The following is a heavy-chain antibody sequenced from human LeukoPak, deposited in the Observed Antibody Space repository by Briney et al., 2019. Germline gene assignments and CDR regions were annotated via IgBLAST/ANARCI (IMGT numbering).Heavy chain of an antibody. Sequence: GGSLRLSCAVSGFTVSSNYMSWVRQAPGKGLEWVSVIYSGGSTYYADSVKGRFTISRDNSKNTLYLQMNSLRAEDTAVYYCAREGAYDFSTYYGMDVWGQGTTVTVSS. CDR1: GFTVSSNY. CDR3: AREGAYDFSTYYGMDV. CDR2: IYSGGST. J-gene: IGHJ6*02. D-gene: IGHD3-3*01. V-gene: IGHV3-66*01.